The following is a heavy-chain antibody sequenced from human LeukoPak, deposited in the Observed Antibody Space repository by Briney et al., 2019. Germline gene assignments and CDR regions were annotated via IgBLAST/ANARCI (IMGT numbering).Heavy chain of an antibody. CDR2: IYYTGST. J-gene: IGHJ3*01. CDR3: ARWGGTLNAFDV. Sequence: SETLSLTCTVSAGSITNYYWSWIRQPPGKGLEWIGYIYYTGSTNYNPSLKSRVSISVDTSKNQFSLKLSSVTAADTAVYYCARWGGTLNAFDVWGQGTLVTVSS. D-gene: IGHD1-26*01. CDR1: AGSITNYY. V-gene: IGHV4-59*08.